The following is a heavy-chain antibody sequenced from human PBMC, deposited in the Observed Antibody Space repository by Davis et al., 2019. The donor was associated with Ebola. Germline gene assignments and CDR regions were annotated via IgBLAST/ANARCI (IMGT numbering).Heavy chain of an antibody. Sequence: SLRLSCAASGFTFDDYAMHWVRQAPGKGLEWVSGISWNSGSIGYADSVKGRFTISRDNAKNSLYLQMNSLRAEDTAVYYCARDPRGGSWYVDYYGMDVWGQGTTVTVSS. D-gene: IGHD6-13*01. J-gene: IGHJ6*02. CDR1: GFTFDDYA. CDR3: ARDPRGGSWYVDYYGMDV. CDR2: ISWNSGSI. V-gene: IGHV3-9*01.